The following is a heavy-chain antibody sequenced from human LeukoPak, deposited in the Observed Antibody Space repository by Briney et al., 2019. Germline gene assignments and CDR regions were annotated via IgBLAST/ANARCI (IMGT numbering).Heavy chain of an antibody. Sequence: PSETLSLTCTVSGYSIRSGFYWGWIRQPPGKGLEWIGSIYYSGSTYYNPSLKSRVTISVDTSKNQFSLKLSSVTAADTAVYYCARHPMIVVGNWFDPWGQGTLVTVSS. J-gene: IGHJ5*02. CDR3: ARHPMIVVGNWFDP. CDR1: GYSIRSGFY. CDR2: IYYSGST. D-gene: IGHD3-22*01. V-gene: IGHV4-38-2*02.